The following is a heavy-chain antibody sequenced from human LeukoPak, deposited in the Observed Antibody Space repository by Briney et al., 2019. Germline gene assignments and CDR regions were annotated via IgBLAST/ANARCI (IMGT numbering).Heavy chain of an antibody. Sequence: GGSLRLSCAAFGFTLKSYAIHWVRQAPGKGLEWVAVISYDGNTKYYADSVKGRFTISRDNSKNTLYLQLNSLRAEDTAVYYCAKDRQGGFDPWGQGTLVTVSS. D-gene: IGHD3-16*01. CDR2: ISYDGNTK. V-gene: IGHV3-30*04. CDR3: AKDRQGGFDP. CDR1: GFTLKSYA. J-gene: IGHJ5*02.